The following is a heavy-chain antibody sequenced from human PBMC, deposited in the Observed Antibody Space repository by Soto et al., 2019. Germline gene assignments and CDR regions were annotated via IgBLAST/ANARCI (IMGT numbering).Heavy chain of an antibody. CDR2: ISGSGGST. V-gene: IGHV3-23*01. J-gene: IGHJ4*02. CDR3: AKGSGPYYDSRGHFDY. D-gene: IGHD3-22*01. Sequence: PGGSLRLSCAASGFTFSSYAMSWVRQAPGKGLEWVSAISGSGGSTYYADSVKGRFTISRDNSKNTLYLQMNSLRAEDTAVYYCAKGSGPYYDSRGHFDYLGQGTLVTVSS. CDR1: GFTFSSYA.